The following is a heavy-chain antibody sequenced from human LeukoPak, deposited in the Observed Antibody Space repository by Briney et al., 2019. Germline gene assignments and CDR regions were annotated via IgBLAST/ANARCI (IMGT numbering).Heavy chain of an antibody. CDR3: AAIFGGGYDELFDY. Sequence: SVKVSCKASGGTFSSYAISWERQAPGQGLEWMGRIIPIFGTANYAQKFQGRVTITTDESTSTAYMELSSLRSEDTAVYYCAAIFGGGYDELFDYWGQGTLVTVSS. D-gene: IGHD3-3*01. CDR2: IIPIFGTA. V-gene: IGHV1-69*05. J-gene: IGHJ4*02. CDR1: GGTFSSYA.